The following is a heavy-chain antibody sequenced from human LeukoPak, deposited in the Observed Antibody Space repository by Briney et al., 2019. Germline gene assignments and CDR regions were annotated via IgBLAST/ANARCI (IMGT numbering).Heavy chain of an antibody. V-gene: IGHV1-69*13. CDR2: ITPSFGTT. D-gene: IGHD2-2*01. Sequence: SVKVSCKSSGCTFSNHAIIWVRQAPGQRLECMEGITPSFGTTNCSQKFQGIVTMTADESTSTAYMELNSLKSEDTAVYCCARDLGDCTTTTCYGDYYYAMDVWGNGTTVTVSS. CDR3: ARDLGDCTTTTCYGDYYYAMDV. CDR1: GCTFSNHA. J-gene: IGHJ6*04.